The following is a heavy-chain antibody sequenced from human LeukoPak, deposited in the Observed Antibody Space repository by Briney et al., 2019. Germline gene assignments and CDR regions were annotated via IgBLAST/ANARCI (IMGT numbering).Heavy chain of an antibody. CDR2: ISSSSSTI. V-gene: IGHV3-48*02. D-gene: IGHD3-16*02. CDR3: ASRVWGSYRYTH. Sequence: GGSLRLSCAASGFTFSSYSMNWVRQAPGKGLEWVSYISSSSSTIYYADSVKGRFTISRDNAKNSLYLQMNSLRDEDTAVYYCASRVWGSYRYTHWGQGTLVTVSS. J-gene: IGHJ4*02. CDR1: GFTFSSYS.